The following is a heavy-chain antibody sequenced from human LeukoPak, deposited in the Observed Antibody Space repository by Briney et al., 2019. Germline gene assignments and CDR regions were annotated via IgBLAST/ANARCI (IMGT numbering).Heavy chain of an antibody. CDR3: AKEAGYCSSTSCSHFDY. Sequence: GGSLRLSCAASGFTFSSYAMSWVRQAPGKGLEWVSAISGSGGSTYYADSVKGRFTISRDNSKNTLYLQMNSLRAEDTAVYYCAKEAGYCSSTSCSHFDYWGQGTLVTVSS. CDR2: ISGSGGST. D-gene: IGHD2-2*01. CDR1: GFTFSSYA. J-gene: IGHJ4*02. V-gene: IGHV3-23*01.